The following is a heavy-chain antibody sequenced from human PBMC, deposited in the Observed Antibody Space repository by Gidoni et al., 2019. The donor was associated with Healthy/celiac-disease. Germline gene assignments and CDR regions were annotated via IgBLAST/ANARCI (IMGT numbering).Heavy chain of an antibody. D-gene: IGHD1-26*01. J-gene: IGHJ4*02. V-gene: IGHV3-33*01. Sequence: QVQLVESGVGVVQPGRSLRLSCAASGFTFSSYGMHWVRQAPGKGLEWVAVIWYDGSNKYYADSVKGRFTISRDNSKNTLYLQMSSLRAEDTAVYYCARDSRVGATMDYWGQGTLVTVSS. CDR1: GFTFSSYG. CDR3: ARDSRVGATMDY. CDR2: IWYDGSNK.